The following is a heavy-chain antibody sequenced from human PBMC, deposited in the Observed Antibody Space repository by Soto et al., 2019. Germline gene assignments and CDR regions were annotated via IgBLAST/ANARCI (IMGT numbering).Heavy chain of an antibody. CDR3: ARERERGWGLLWFGELFVNPYYFDY. J-gene: IGHJ4*02. D-gene: IGHD3-10*01. CDR2: INAGNGNT. Sequence: QVQLVQSGAEVKKPGASVKVSCKASGYTFTSYAMHWVRQAPGQRLEWMGWINAGNGNTKYSQKFQGRVTITRDTSRSTDYMGSRRLTSEDTVLYFCARERERGWGLLWFGELFVNPYYFDYWGQGTLVTVSS. CDR1: GYTFTSYA. V-gene: IGHV1-3*01.